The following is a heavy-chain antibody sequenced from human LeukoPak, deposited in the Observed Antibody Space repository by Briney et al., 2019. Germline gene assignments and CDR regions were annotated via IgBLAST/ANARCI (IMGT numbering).Heavy chain of an antibody. CDR1: GGSISSGGYS. Sequence: SETLSLTCAVSGGSISSGGYSWSWIRQPPGKGLEWIGYIYHSGSTYYNPSLKSRVTISVDRSKNQFSLKLSSVTAADTAVYFCARGVRSSSADYGMDVWGQGTTVTVSS. J-gene: IGHJ6*02. CDR2: IYHSGST. CDR3: ARGVRSSSADYGMDV. D-gene: IGHD6-19*01. V-gene: IGHV4-30-2*01.